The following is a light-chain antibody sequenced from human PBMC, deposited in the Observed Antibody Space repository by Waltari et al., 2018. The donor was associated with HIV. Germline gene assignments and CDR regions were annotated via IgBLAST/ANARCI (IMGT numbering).Light chain of an antibody. J-gene: IGKJ1*01. CDR1: QSISNN. CDR2: DAS. V-gene: IGKV3-15*01. Sequence: VLTQSPGTVSVSPGERATLSCRTSQSISNNLVWYQMKPGQAPRLVIYDASTRATGIPVRFSGSGSGTEFTLTIASLQSEDFAVYLCQQYNNWPRTFGQGTKVEI. CDR3: QQYNNWPRT.